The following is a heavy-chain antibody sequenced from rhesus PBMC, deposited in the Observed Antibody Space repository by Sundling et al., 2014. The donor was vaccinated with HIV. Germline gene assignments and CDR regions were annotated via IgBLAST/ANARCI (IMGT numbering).Heavy chain of an antibody. Sequence: QVQLQESGPRTGEAFGDPCPLTCAVSGGSISGYYWNWIRQPPGKGLEWIGHIAGSSGSTYYNPSLKSRVTISTDTSKNQFSLKLNSVTVADTAVYYCARKTPGLGGLDYWGQGVLVTVSS. J-gene: IGHJ4*01. CDR2: IAGSSGST. CDR1: GGSISGYY. CDR3: ARKTPGLGGLDY. V-gene: IGHV4-165*02.